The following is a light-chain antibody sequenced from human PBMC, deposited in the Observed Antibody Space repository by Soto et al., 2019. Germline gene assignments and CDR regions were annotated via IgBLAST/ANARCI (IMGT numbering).Light chain of an antibody. CDR2: DVA. CDR3: SSYTTSSTYV. CDR1: STDVGRYNY. V-gene: IGLV2-14*01. Sequence: SVLPQAASGSGSPGQSITISCTGTSTDVGRYNYVSWYQQHPGKAPKLMIYDVANRPSGVSNRLSGSKSGITASLTISGLQAEDEADYYCSSYTTSSTYVFGTGTKVTVL. J-gene: IGLJ1*01.